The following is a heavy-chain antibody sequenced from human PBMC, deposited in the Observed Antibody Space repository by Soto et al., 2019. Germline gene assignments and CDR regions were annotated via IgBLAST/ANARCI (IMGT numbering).Heavy chain of an antibody. V-gene: IGHV4-4*02. CDR2: IYHSGST. D-gene: IGHD3-10*01. CDR3: ARDMVRGVICGMHV. CDR1: GGSISSSNW. Sequence: SETLSLTCAVSGGSISSSNWWSWVRQPPGKGLEWIGEIYHSGSTNYNPSLKSRVTISVDKSKNQFSLKLSSVTAADTAVYYCARDMVRGVICGMHVWGQGTTVTVSS. J-gene: IGHJ6*02.